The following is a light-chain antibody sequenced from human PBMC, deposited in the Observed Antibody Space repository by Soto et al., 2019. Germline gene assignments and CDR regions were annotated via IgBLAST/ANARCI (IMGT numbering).Light chain of an antibody. Sequence: DIVMTQSPDSLAVSLGERATINCKSSQSVLYSSNNKNHLAWYQQKPGQPPKLLLYWASTRESGVPDRFSGSGSGTDFTLTISSLQAEDVAVYYCQQYYSTPPVTFGGGTKVEIK. CDR2: WAS. J-gene: IGKJ4*01. V-gene: IGKV4-1*01. CDR3: QQYYSTPPVT. CDR1: QSVLYSSNNKNH.